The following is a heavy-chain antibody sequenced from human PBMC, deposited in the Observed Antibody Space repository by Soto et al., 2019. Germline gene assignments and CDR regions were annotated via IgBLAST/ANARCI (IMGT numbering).Heavy chain of an antibody. D-gene: IGHD2-2*01. V-gene: IGHV1-18*01. CDR1: GYTFTSYG. CDR3: ARDVYCFSRRVFVL. Sequence: QVQLVQSGAEVKKPGASVKVSCKASGYTFTSYGISWVRQAPGQGLEWMGWISAYNGNTNYAQKLQGRVTMTTYTSMITAYMQLRSLRSVDTALYYCARDVYCFSRRVFVLWGLGTLVTVSS. CDR2: ISAYNGNT. J-gene: IGHJ2*01.